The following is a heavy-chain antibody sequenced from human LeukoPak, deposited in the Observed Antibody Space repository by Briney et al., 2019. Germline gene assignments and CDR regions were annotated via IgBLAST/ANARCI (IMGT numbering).Heavy chain of an antibody. CDR3: ARGAWTAYYFDY. CDR2: ISWNSGSI. CDR1: GFTFDDYA. J-gene: IGHJ4*02. D-gene: IGHD3/OR15-3a*01. Sequence: GGSLRLSCAASGFTFDDYAMHWVRQAPGKGLEWVSGISWNSGSIGYADSVKGRFTISRDNAKNTLYLQMNSLRAEDTAVYYCARGAWTAYYFDYWGQGTLVTVSS. V-gene: IGHV3-9*01.